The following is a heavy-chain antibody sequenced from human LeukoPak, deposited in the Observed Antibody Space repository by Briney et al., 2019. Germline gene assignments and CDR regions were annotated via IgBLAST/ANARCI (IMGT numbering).Heavy chain of an antibody. CDR2: VSYSGST. D-gene: IGHD1-26*01. CDR3: ARLFHPSFSGNYPFDY. V-gene: IGHV4-59*01. J-gene: IGHJ4*02. CDR1: GGSISGYY. Sequence: SETLSLTCTVSGGSISGYYWSWIRQPPGKGLEWIAYVSYSGSTDYNPSLKGRVTVSVDTSKNQFSLNLNSVTAADTAVYYCARLFHPSFSGNYPFDYWGQGTLVTVSS.